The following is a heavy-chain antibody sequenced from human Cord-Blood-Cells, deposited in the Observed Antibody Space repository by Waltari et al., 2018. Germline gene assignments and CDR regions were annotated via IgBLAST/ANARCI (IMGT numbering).Heavy chain of an antibody. CDR2: TDYRSKWYN. CDR1: GDSVSSHSAA. Sequence: QVQLQQSGPGLVKPSQTLSLTCAISGDSVSSHSAAWNWLRQSPSRGLEWLGRTDYRSKWYNDYAGSVKSRITINPDTSKNQFSLQLNSVTPEDTAVYYCARTGLELLGAFDIWGQGTMFTVSS. CDR3: ARTGLELLGAFDI. V-gene: IGHV6-1*01. D-gene: IGHD1-7*01. J-gene: IGHJ3*02.